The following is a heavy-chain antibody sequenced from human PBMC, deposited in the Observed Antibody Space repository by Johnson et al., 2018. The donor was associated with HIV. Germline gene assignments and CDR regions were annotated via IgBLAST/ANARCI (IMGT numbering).Heavy chain of an antibody. Sequence: MQLVESGGGWVQPGGSLRLSCAASGFSFSTSYMTWVRQAPGKGLEWVASIRQDGSEKYFVDSVKGRFTISRDNAKNSLYLQMNSLRVEDTAVYYCASSQGSGEGAFDIWGQWTMVTVSS. CDR3: ASSQGSGEGAFDI. CDR1: GFSFSTSY. CDR2: IRQDGSEK. V-gene: IGHV3-7*05. J-gene: IGHJ3*02. D-gene: IGHD7-27*01.